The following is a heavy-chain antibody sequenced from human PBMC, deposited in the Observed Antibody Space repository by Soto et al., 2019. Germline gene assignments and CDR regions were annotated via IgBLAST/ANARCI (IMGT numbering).Heavy chain of an antibody. CDR1: GYTFTSYD. CDR2: MNPNSGNT. V-gene: IGHV1-8*01. J-gene: IGHJ6*02. Sequence: ASVKVSCKASGYTFTSYDINWVRQATGQGLEWMGWMNPNSGNTGYAQKFQGRVTMTRNTSISTAYMELSSLRSEDTAVYYCAKARARYDILTPDHNYYYYGMDVWGQGTTVTVSS. CDR3: AKARARYDILTPDHNYYYYGMDV. D-gene: IGHD3-9*01.